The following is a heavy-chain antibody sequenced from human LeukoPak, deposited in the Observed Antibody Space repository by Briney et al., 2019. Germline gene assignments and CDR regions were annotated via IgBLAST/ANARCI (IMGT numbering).Heavy chain of an antibody. J-gene: IGHJ4*02. CDR2: ISGSGGST. D-gene: IGHD6-19*01. V-gene: IGHV3-23*01. CDR1: GFTFSSYG. Sequence: GGSLGLSCAASGFTFSSYGMSWVRQAPGKGLEWVSAISGSGGSTYYADSVKGRFTISRDNSKNTLYLQMNSLRAEDTAVYYCAKEQWLVYTFDYWGQGTLVTVSS. CDR3: AKEQWLVYTFDY.